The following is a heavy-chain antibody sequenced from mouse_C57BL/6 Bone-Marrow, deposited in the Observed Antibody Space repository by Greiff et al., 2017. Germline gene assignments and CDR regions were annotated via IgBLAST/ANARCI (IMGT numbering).Heavy chain of an antibody. V-gene: IGHV5-12*01. CDR1: GFTFSDYY. Sequence: EVKLMESGGGLVQPGGSLKLSCAASGFTFSDYYMYWVRQTPEKRLEWVAYISNGGGSTYYPDTVKGRFTISRDNAKNTLYLQMSRLKSEDTAMYYCARQGIGSPLYAMDYWGQGTSVTVSS. CDR3: ARQGIGSPLYAMDY. CDR2: ISNGGGST. J-gene: IGHJ4*01.